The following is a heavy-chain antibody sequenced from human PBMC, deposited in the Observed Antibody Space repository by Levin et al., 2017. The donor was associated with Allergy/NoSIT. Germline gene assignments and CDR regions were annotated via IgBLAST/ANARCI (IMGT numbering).Heavy chain of an antibody. CDR1: GFIFSRYG. CDR2: IWYDGSKK. CDR3: ASSSGHYYDRGAAYPTSFDY. Sequence: SCAASGFIFSRYGMHWVRQAPGKGLEWVAVIWYDGSKKYYADSVKGRFTISRDNSQNTLSLQMDSLRAEDTAVYYCASSSGHYYDRGAAYPTSFDYWGQGTLVSVSS. D-gene: IGHD3-22*01. V-gene: IGHV3-33*01. J-gene: IGHJ4*02.